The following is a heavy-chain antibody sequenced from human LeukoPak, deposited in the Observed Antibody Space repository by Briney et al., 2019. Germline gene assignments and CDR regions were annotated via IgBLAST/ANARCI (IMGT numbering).Heavy chain of an antibody. Sequence: SETLSLTCTVSGGSISSSRYYWGWIRQPPGKGLEWIGSIYYSGSTYYNPSLKSRVTISVDTSKNQFSLKLSSVTAADTAVYYCATYGDYSLSWFDPWGQGTLVTVSS. CDR2: IYYSGST. D-gene: IGHD4-17*01. CDR3: ATYGDYSLSWFDP. J-gene: IGHJ5*02. CDR1: GGSISSSRYY. V-gene: IGHV4-39*01.